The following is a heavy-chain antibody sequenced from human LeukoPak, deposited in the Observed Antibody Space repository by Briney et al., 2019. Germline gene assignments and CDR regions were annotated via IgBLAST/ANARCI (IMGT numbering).Heavy chain of an antibody. CDR3: TTDHDYVYYYYYGMDV. CDR1: GFTFSNAW. J-gene: IGHJ6*02. D-gene: IGHD4-17*01. Sequence: TGGSQRLSCAASGFTFSNAWMSWVRQAPGKGLEWVGRIKSKTDGGTTDYAAPVKGRFTISRDDSKNTLYLQMNSLKTEDTAVYYCTTDHDYVYYYYYGMDVWGQGTTVTVSS. V-gene: IGHV3-15*01. CDR2: IKSKTDGGTT.